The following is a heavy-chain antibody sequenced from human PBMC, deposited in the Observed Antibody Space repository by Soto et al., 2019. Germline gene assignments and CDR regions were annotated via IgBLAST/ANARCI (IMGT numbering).Heavy chain of an antibody. CDR3: ARGGGDYWVDY. Sequence: QVQLQQWGAGLLKPSETLSLTCAVYGGSFSGYYWSWIRQPPGKGLEWIGEINHSGSTNYNPSLKSRVTISVDTSKTQCSLKLSSVPAADTAVYYCARGGGDYWVDYWGQGTLVTVSS. J-gene: IGHJ4*02. CDR2: INHSGST. CDR1: GGSFSGYY. D-gene: IGHD4-17*01. V-gene: IGHV4-34*01.